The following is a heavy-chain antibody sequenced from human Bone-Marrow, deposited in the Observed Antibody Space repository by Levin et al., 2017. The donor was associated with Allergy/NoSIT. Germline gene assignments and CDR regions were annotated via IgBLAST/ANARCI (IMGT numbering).Heavy chain of an antibody. CDR2: INPRGGST. CDR1: GYSFTSYY. CDR3: ARDLSGGLPDAFDI. Sequence: KHGESLKISCKASGYSFTSYYLHWVRQAPGQGLEWMAIINPRGGSTTYAQKFQGRVTMTSDTSTSTVYMELTSLRSEDTAVYYCARDLSGGLPDAFDIWGQGTIVSVSS. V-gene: IGHV1-46*01. J-gene: IGHJ3*02. D-gene: IGHD1-1*01.